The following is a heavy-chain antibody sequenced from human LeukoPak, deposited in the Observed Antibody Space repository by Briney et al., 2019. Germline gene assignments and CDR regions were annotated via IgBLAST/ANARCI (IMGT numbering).Heavy chain of an antibody. D-gene: IGHD6-25*01. CDR3: ARSAIDAFDT. CDR2: IYNSGST. V-gene: IGHV4-59*08. J-gene: IGHJ3*02. CDR1: GGSISSYY. Sequence: PSETLSLTCTVSGGSISSYYWSWIRQPPGKGLECIGYIYNSGSTNYNPSLKSRVSISVGTSKNQFSLKLSSVTAADTAVYYCARSAIDAFDTWGQGTMVTVSS.